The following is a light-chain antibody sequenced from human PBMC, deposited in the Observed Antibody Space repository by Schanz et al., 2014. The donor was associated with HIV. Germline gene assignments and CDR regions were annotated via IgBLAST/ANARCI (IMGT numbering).Light chain of an antibody. CDR2: QAS. CDR1: QTIGRL. Sequence: IQMTQSPSTVSASVGDRVTITCRASQTIGRLLAWYQQRPGRAPNLLIYQASALETGVPSRFSGSGSGTEFTLTISGLQPDDFATYYCQQGEKDPYTFGQGTKLDIK. CDR3: QQGEKDPYT. V-gene: IGKV1-5*03. J-gene: IGKJ2*01.